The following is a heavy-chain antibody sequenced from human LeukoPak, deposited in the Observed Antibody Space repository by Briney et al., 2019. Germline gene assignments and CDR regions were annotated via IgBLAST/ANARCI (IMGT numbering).Heavy chain of an antibody. D-gene: IGHD3-9*01. Sequence: PSETLSLTCTVSGGSISSYYWSWIRQPPGKGLEWIGYIYYSGSTNYNPSLKSRVTISVDTSKNQFSLKLSSVTAADTAVYYCARHRDILTGYRWFDPWGRGTLVTVSS. CDR2: IYYSGST. J-gene: IGHJ5*02. CDR3: ARHRDILTGYRWFDP. V-gene: IGHV4-59*08. CDR1: GGSISSYY.